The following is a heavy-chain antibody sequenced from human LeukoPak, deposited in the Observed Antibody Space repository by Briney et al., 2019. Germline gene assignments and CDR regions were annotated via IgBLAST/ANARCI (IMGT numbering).Heavy chain of an antibody. J-gene: IGHJ4*02. V-gene: IGHV3-7*02. D-gene: IGHD3-16*01. CDR1: GFTFSSYG. CDR3: AGLRFNALGFLEYFDY. CDR2: IKKDRSEK. Sequence: PGGSLRLSCAASGFTFSSYGMSWVRQAPGQGLEWVATIKKDRSEKNYADSVKGRFTISRDNPKSTLYMQMNSLRAADTAVIICAGLRFNALGFLEYFDYWGQETLVTVSS.